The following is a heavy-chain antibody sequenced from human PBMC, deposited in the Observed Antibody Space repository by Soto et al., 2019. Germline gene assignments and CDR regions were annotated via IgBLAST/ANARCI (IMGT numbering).Heavy chain of an antibody. D-gene: IGHD3-22*01. CDR3: ARGRLGYDSSRWYYFDY. V-gene: IGHV4-59*12. CDR1: GGSISSYY. CDR2: IYYSGST. Sequence: SETLSLTCTVSGGSISSYYWSWIRQPPGKGLEWIGYIYYSGSTNYNPSLKSRVTISVDTSKNQFSLKLNSMTSLRAEDTAVYYCARGRLGYDSSRWYYFDYWGQGTPVTVSS. J-gene: IGHJ4*02.